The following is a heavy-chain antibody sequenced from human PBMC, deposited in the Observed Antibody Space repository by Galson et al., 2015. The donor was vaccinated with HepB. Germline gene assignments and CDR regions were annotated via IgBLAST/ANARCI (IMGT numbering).Heavy chain of an antibody. D-gene: IGHD3-3*01. V-gene: IGHV3-23*01. J-gene: IGHJ6*03. Sequence: SLRLSCAASGLTFSTYAMSWVRRAPGKGLEWVSEISAGGGSIDYADSVKGRFTISRDNSKDTLYLQMNNLRVGDTAVYYCAKGSGGWHHYYMDVWGKGTTVTVSS. CDR3: AKGSGGWHHYYMDV. CDR1: GLTFSTYA. CDR2: ISAGGGSI.